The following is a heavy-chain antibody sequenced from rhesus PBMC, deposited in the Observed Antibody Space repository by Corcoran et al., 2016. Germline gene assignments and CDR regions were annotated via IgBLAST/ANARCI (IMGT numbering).Heavy chain of an antibody. CDR3: ARDIAAAGNYGLDS. V-gene: IGHV4-127*01. Sequence: QVQLQESGPGLVKPSETLSLTCAVSGYSISSGYGWSWIRLPPGKGEEWIGLNGGRSGSKNYNPSLQKRVTMSKDTSNNQFSLKLRSVTAADTAVYYCARDIAAAGNYGLDSWGQGVVVTVSS. D-gene: IGHD6-31*01. CDR2: NGGRSGSK. CDR1: GYSISSGYG. J-gene: IGHJ6*01.